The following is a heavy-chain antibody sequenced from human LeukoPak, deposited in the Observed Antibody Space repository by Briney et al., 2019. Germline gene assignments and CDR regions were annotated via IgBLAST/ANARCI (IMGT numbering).Heavy chain of an antibody. CDR3: ASDGRDGYNYRNHY. D-gene: IGHD5-24*01. Sequence: ASVKVSCKASGYTFTSYGISWVRQAPGQGLEWMGWISAYKGNIKYSQKFQGGVTMTTDTSTSTAYMEVRSLRSDDTAVYYCASDGRDGYNYRNHYWGQGTLVTVSS. CDR2: ISAYKGNI. J-gene: IGHJ4*02. V-gene: IGHV1-18*01. CDR1: GYTFTSYG.